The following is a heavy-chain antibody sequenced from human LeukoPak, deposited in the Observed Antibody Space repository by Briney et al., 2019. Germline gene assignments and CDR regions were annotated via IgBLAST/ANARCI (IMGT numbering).Heavy chain of an antibody. CDR2: IYYSGST. J-gene: IGHJ4*02. V-gene: IGHV4-39*01. D-gene: IGHD4-17*01. CDR1: GGSISSSSYY. CDR3: ARHWTTVTTNLDY. Sequence: PSETLSLTCTVSGGSISSSSYYWGWIRQPPGKGLEWIGSIYYSGSTYYNPSLKSRVTISVDTSKNQFSLKLSSVTAADTAVYYCARHWTTVTTNLDYWGQGTLVTVSS.